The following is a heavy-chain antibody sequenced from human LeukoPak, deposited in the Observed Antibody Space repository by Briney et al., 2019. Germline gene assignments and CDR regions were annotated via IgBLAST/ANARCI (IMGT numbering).Heavy chain of an antibody. J-gene: IGHJ4*02. Sequence: SGRSLRLSCAASGFTFSSYGMHWVRQAPGKGLEWVAVIWYDGSNKYYADSVKGRFTISRDNSKNTLYLQMNSLRAEDTAVYYCARGGEGYGDYVVDYWGQGTLVTVSS. CDR2: IWYDGSNK. CDR3: ARGGEGYGDYVVDY. D-gene: IGHD4-17*01. CDR1: GFTFSSYG. V-gene: IGHV3-33*01.